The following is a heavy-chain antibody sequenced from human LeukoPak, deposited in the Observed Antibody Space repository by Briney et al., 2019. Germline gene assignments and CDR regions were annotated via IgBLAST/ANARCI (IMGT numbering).Heavy chain of an antibody. CDR3: AKDDDWGRYKH. V-gene: IGHV3-23*01. Sequence: GGSLRLSCAASGFTFSSYGMSWVRQAPGKGLEWVSGISGSGGTTYYADSVKGRFTISRDNSKNTVYLHMNSLRAEDTAVYYCAKDDDWGRYKHWGQGTLVTVPS. CDR1: GFTFSSYG. J-gene: IGHJ1*01. D-gene: IGHD3-16*01. CDR2: ISGSGGTT.